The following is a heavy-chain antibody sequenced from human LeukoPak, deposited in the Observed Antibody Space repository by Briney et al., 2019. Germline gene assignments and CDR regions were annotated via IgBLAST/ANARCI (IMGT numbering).Heavy chain of an antibody. CDR1: GFTFSSYS. Sequence: PGGSLRLSCAASGFTFSSYSMNWVRQAPGKGLDWVSSISSSSSYIYYADSVKGRFTISRDNAKNSLYLQMNSLRAEDTAVYYCARRAVAGTGGDDYWGQGTLVTVSS. V-gene: IGHV3-21*01. D-gene: IGHD6-19*01. CDR2: ISSSSSYI. J-gene: IGHJ4*02. CDR3: ARRAVAGTGGDDY.